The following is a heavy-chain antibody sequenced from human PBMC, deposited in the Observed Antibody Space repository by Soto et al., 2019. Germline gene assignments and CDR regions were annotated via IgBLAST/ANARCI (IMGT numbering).Heavy chain of an antibody. J-gene: IGHJ4*02. CDR3: VRRAGEQIVRPIETHFDY. CDR1: GYTFTNYW. CDR2: IYPSDSDI. D-gene: IGHD2-8*01. Sequence: VESLKISCKASGYTFTNYWIGWVRQMPGKGLEWMAIIYPSDSDIKYSPSFQGQVTISADRSLSTAFLQWHSLKASDSAVYYCVRRAGEQIVRPIETHFDYWGMGPQVTVSS. V-gene: IGHV5-51*01.